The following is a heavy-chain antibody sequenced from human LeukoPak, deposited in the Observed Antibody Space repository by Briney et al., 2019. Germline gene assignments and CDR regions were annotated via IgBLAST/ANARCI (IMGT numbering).Heavy chain of an antibody. J-gene: IGHJ4*02. CDR3: ARGGLGGGYSYGPIDY. CDR1: GFTFSSHG. Sequence: KTGGSLRLSCAASGFTFSSHGMNWVRQAPGKGLEWVSGISPNGVITYYADSVKGRFTISRDNAKNSLYLQMNSLRAEDTAVYYCARGGLGGGYSYGPIDYWGQGTLVTVSS. CDR2: ISPNGVIT. D-gene: IGHD5-18*01. V-gene: IGHV3-21*01.